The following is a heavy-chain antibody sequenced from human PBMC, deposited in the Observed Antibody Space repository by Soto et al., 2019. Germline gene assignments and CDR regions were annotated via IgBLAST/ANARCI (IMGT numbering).Heavy chain of an antibody. D-gene: IGHD6-13*01. Sequence: SVKVSCKASGGTFSSYAISWVRQAPGQGLEWMGGIIPIFGTANYAQKFQGQVTISADKSISTAYLQWSSLKASDTAMYYCARHDYYSSSWLPYGMDVWGQGTTVTVSS. CDR3: ARHDYYSSSWLPYGMDV. V-gene: IGHV1-69*06. CDR1: GGTFSSYA. CDR2: IIPIFGTA. J-gene: IGHJ6*02.